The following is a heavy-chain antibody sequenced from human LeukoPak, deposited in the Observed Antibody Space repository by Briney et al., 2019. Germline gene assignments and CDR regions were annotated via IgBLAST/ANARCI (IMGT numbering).Heavy chain of an antibody. Sequence: GGSLRLSCAASGLTFSSYSMNWVRQAPGKGLEWVSSISSSSSYIYYADSVKGRFTISRDNAKNSLYLQMNSLRAEDTAVYYCARGSRVVVPMRRYYFDYWGQGTLVTVSS. V-gene: IGHV3-21*01. CDR2: ISSSSSYI. D-gene: IGHD3-22*01. CDR3: ARGSRVVVPMRRYYFDY. CDR1: GLTFSSYS. J-gene: IGHJ4*02.